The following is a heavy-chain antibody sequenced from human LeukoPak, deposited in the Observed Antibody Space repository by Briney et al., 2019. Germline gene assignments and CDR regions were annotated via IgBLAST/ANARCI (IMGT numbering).Heavy chain of an antibody. CDR1: GFTFSSYG. CDR2: ISGSGGST. Sequence: GGSLRLSCAASGFTFSSYGMSWVRQAPGRGLEWVSAISGSGGSTYYADSVEGRSTISRDNSKNTLYLQMNSLRADDTAVYYCAKGPMARGFDYWGQGTRVTVSS. V-gene: IGHV3-23*01. J-gene: IGHJ4*02. D-gene: IGHD3-10*01. CDR3: AKGPMARGFDY.